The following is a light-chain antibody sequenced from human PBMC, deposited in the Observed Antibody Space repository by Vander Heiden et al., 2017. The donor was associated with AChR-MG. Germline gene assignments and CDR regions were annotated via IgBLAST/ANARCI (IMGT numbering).Light chain of an antibody. Sequence: SALTHPPSVSASPAQSVTTPCTGTSSGAGSSNRVSWYQQPPGTAPKLMIYEVSTRPSGVPDRFSGSKPGNTASLTISGLQAEDEADYYCSSYTSSSTVVFGGGTKLTVL. V-gene: IGLV2-18*02. CDR3: SSYTSSSTVV. CDR1: SSGAGSSNR. CDR2: EVS. J-gene: IGLJ2*01.